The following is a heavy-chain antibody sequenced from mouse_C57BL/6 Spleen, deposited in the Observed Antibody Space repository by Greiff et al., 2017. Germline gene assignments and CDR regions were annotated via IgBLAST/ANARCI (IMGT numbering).Heavy chain of an antibody. CDR2: INPSNGGT. V-gene: IGHV1-53*01. J-gene: IGHJ3*01. CDR1: GYTFTSYW. D-gene: IGHD1-1*01. Sequence: QVQLKQPGTELAKPGASVKLSCKASGYTFTSYWMHWVKQRPGQGLEWIGNINPSNGGTNYNEKFKSKATLTVVKSSSTAYMQLSSLTAESSAVYYCARVDYCARGYGWFAYWGQGTLVTVSA. CDR3: ARVDYCARGYGWFAY.